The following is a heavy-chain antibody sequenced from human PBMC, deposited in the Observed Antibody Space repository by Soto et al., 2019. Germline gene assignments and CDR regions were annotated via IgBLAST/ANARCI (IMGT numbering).Heavy chain of an antibody. J-gene: IGHJ4*02. CDR1: GFTFGSFG. CDR2: IWHDGREK. V-gene: IGHV3-33*08. Sequence: QVQVVESGGGVVQPGTSLRLSCVGSGFTFGSFGIHWVRQAPGKGLEWVAVIWHDGREKYYAESVEGRFTVSRDNRKNTMYLQMNSLRAEDTAVYYCARDHGKDEAMDCWDQGTLVTVSS. CDR3: ARDHGKDEAMDC.